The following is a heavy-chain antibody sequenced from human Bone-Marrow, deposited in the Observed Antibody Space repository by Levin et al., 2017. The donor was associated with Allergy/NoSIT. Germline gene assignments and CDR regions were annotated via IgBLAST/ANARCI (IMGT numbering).Heavy chain of an antibody. Sequence: SVKVSCKASGGSFNSYAINWVRQAPGQGLEWLGGIIPMFAKTNYAQKFHGRVTITTDELTTTSYMEMSSLRSDDTGIYYCARLPDPRGPPNSDYWGPGTLVTVSS. D-gene: IGHD2/OR15-2a*01. CDR2: IIPMFAKT. V-gene: IGHV1-69*05. CDR3: ARLPDPRGPPNSDY. CDR1: GGSFNSYA. J-gene: IGHJ4*02.